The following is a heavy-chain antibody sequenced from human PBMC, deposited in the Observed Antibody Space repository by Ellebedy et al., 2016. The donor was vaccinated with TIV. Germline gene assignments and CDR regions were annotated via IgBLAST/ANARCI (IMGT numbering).Heavy chain of an antibody. V-gene: IGHV3-74*01. CDR2: VDHDGSGT. D-gene: IGHD3-10*01. CDR3: AKDVGEWVFGYFDL. CDR1: GFTISRYF. Sequence: GGSLRLSXTASGFTISRYFMHWVRRAPGKGLVWVSRVDHDGSGTAYADSVKGRFTISRDNAKNSLYLQMNGLRAEDTALYYCAKDVGEWVFGYFDLWGRGTVVTVSS. J-gene: IGHJ2*01.